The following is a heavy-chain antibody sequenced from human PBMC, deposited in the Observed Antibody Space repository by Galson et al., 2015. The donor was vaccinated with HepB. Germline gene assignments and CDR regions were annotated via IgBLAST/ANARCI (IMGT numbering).Heavy chain of an antibody. CDR2: IKSKTDGGTT. J-gene: IGHJ4*02. CDR3: TTGAPGYSSSWFDY. D-gene: IGHD6-13*01. Sequence: SLRLSCAASGFTFSNAWMSWVRQAPGKGLEWVARIKSKTDGGTTDYAAPVKGRFTISRDDSKNTLYLQMNSLKTEDTAVYYCTTGAPGYSSSWFDYWGQGTLVTVSP. V-gene: IGHV3-15*01. CDR1: GFTFSNAW.